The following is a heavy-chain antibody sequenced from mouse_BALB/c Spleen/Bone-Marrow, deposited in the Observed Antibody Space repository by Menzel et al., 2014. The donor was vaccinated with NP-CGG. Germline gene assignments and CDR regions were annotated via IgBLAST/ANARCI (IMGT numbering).Heavy chain of an antibody. Sequence: DVHLVESGPELVKPGTSVKMSCKASGYTFTDYYMMWVRQSHGKSLEWIGHINPNTDGTFYNQKFKGKATLTVDKSSSTAYMQLNSLTSEDSAVYYCARSRYFDNWGQGTTLTVS. CDR2: INPNTDGT. J-gene: IGHJ2*01. CDR3: ARSRYFDN. V-gene: IGHV1-26*01. D-gene: IGHD3-3*01. CDR1: GYTFTDYY.